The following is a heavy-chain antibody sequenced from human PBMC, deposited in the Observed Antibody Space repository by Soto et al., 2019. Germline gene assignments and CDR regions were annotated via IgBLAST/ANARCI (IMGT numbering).Heavy chain of an antibody. V-gene: IGHV3-73*01. CDR3: TRHDSNYDFWSGSPPRYGMDV. CDR2: IRSKANSYAT. D-gene: IGHD3-3*01. CDR1: GFTFSGSA. J-gene: IGHJ6*02. Sequence: EVQLVESGGGLVQPGGSLKLSCAASGFTFSGSAMHWVRQASGKGLEWVGRIRSKANSYATAYAASVKGRFTISRDDSKNTAYLQMISLKTEDTAVYYCTRHDSNYDFWSGSPPRYGMDVWGQGTTVTVSS.